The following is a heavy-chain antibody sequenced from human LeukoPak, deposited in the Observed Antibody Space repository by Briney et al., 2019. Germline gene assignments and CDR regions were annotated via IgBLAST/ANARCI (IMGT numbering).Heavy chain of an antibody. CDR2: IYYSGST. J-gene: IGHJ1*01. Sequence: SETLSLTCTVSGGSISSYYWSWIRQPPGKGLEWIGYIYYSGSTNHNPSLKSRVTISVDTSKNQLSLKLTSVLAADTAVYYCARGKDYYDTSGYPAFQYWGQVTLVTVSS. CDR1: GGSISSYY. D-gene: IGHD3-22*01. V-gene: IGHV4-59*01. CDR3: ARGKDYYDTSGYPAFQY.